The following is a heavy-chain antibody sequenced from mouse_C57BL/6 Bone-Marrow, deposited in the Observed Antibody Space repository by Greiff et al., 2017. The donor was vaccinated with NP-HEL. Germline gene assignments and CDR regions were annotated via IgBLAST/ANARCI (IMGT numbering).Heavy chain of an antibody. CDR1: GYTFTSYW. J-gene: IGHJ2*01. Sequence: QVQLQQPGAELVRPGTSVKLSCKASGYTFTSYWMHWVKQRPGQGLEWIGVIDPSDSYTNYNQQFKGKATLTVDTSSSTAYMQLSSLTSEDTAVYYCARGPFEGYWGQGTTLTVSS. CDR2: IDPSDSYT. CDR3: ARGPFEGY. V-gene: IGHV1-59*01.